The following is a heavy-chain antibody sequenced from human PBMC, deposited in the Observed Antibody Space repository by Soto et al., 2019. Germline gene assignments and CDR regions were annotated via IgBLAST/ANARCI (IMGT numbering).Heavy chain of an antibody. V-gene: IGHV1-2*04. CDR3: ARGRRKDIVVVPAADPFDP. Sequence: ASVNVSCKASGYTFTGYYMHWVRQAPGQGLEWMGWINPNSGGTNYAQKFQGWVTMTRDTSISTAYMELSRLRSDDTAVYYCARGRRKDIVVVPAADPFDPWGQGTLVTVSS. CDR2: INPNSGGT. J-gene: IGHJ5*02. D-gene: IGHD2-2*01. CDR1: GYTFTGYY.